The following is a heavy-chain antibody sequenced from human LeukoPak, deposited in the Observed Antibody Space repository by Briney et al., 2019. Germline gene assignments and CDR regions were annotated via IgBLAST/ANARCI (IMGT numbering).Heavy chain of an antibody. CDR1: GGSINSYY. CDR2: IYYSGST. D-gene: IGHD1-7*01. CDR3: ARQSGTRGNGDWFDP. Sequence: RTSETLSLTCTVSGGSINSYYWSWIRQPPGKGLEWIGYIYYSGSTNYNPSLKSRVTISVDTSKNQFSLKLSSVTAADTAVYYCARQSGTRGNGDWFDPWGQGTLVTVSS. J-gene: IGHJ5*02. V-gene: IGHV4-59*08.